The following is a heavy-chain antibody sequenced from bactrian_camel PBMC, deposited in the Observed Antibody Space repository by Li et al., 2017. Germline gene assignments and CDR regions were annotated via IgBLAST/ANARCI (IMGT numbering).Heavy chain of an antibody. V-gene: IGHV3S1*01. CDR2: VTTFGRPT. D-gene: IGHD5*01. J-gene: IGHJ4*01. Sequence: HVQLVESGGGLVQPGGSLRLSCAASGFTFRSHYMYWLRQAPGKQLEGIAGVTTFGRPTDVADSVKGRFIISRDNDENTVYLQMNRLQPEDTGVYHCANVPPTSLAVGLGARGQGTQVTVS. CDR1: GFTFRSHY.